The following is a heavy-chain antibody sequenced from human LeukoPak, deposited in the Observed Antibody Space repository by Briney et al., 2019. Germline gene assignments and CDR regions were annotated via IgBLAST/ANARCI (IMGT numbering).Heavy chain of an antibody. CDR2: INPSGGST. V-gene: IGHV1-46*01. CDR1: GYTFTSYY. J-gene: IGHJ5*02. CDR3: ARGSPTIFGVVYWIDP. Sequence: ASVKVSCKASGYTFTSYYMHWVRQAPGQGLEWMGIINPSGGSTSYAQKFQGRVTMTRDTSTSTVYMELSSLRSEDTAVYYCARGSPTIFGVVYWIDPWGQGTLVTVSS. D-gene: IGHD3-3*01.